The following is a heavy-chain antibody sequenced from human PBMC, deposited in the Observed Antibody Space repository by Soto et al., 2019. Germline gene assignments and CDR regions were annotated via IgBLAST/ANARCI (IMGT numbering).Heavy chain of an antibody. V-gene: IGHV3-48*02. CDR2: IRSDGTTI. CDR3: VRDHDFAFDT. CDR1: GFTFSDNP. J-gene: IGHJ4*02. Sequence: EAHLVESGGGLVQPGGSLRLSCAASGFTFSDNPMNWVRLAPGKGLEWVSHIRSDGTTIYYADSVKGRFTISRDNAKNSLDLHMNSLRDEDTAVYYCVRDHDFAFDTWGQGTLVTVSS. D-gene: IGHD2-21*02.